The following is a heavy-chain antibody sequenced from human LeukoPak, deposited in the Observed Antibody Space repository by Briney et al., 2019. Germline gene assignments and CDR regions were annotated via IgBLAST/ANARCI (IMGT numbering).Heavy chain of an antibody. V-gene: IGHV3-73*01. CDR2: IGNKVSNHAT. Sequence: GGSLRLSCAASGFTFSGSAMHSVRQASGKGLEWVGHIGNKVSNHATEYAASLRGTFTISRDDSKDTAYLQVNSLKTEDTAVYYGAGNYDSWTGLNYWGQGTLVTVSS. CDR3: AGNYDSWTGLNY. J-gene: IGHJ4*02. CDR1: GFTFSGSA. D-gene: IGHD3-3*01.